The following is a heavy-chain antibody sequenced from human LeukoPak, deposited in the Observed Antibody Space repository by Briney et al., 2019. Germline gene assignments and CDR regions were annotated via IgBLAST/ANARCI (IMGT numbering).Heavy chain of an antibody. V-gene: IGHV4-61*02. J-gene: IGHJ2*01. D-gene: IGHD3-22*01. Sequence: TLSLTCTVSGGSISSGSYYWSWMRQAAGKGLEWIGRIYARGTTNYSPSLKSRVTISVDTSKIQFSLKLSSVTAADTAVYYCAREPLDYYDSSGYYFWYFDLWGRGTLVTVSS. CDR2: IYARGTT. CDR1: GGSISSGSYY. CDR3: AREPLDYYDSSGYYFWYFDL.